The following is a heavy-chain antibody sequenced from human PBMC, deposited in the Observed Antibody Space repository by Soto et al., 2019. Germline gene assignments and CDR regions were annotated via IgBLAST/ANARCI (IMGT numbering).Heavy chain of an antibody. V-gene: IGHV1-8*01. CDR3: ARGATIFGVVIIVAKTYYFDY. CDR2: MNPNSGNT. Sequence: ASVKVSCKASGYTFTSYDINWVRPATGQGLEWMGWMNPNSGNTGYAQKFQGRVTMTRNTSISTAYMELSSLRSEDTAVYYCARGATIFGVVIIVAKTYYFDYWGQGXLVTVSS. CDR1: GYTFTSYD. J-gene: IGHJ4*02. D-gene: IGHD3-3*01.